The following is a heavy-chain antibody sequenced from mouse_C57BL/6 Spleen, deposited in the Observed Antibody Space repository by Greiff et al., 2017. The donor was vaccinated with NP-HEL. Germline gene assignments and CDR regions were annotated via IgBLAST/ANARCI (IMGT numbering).Heavy chain of an antibody. CDR3: TTGGYDGSYAMDY. Sequence: VQLKESGAELVRPGASVKLSCTASGFNIKDDYMHWVKQRPEQGLEWIGWIDPENGDTEYASKFQGKATITADTSSNTAYLQLSSLTSEDTAVYYCTTGGYDGSYAMDYWGQGTSVTVSS. D-gene: IGHD2-2*01. CDR1: GFNIKDDY. V-gene: IGHV14-4*01. J-gene: IGHJ4*01. CDR2: IDPENGDT.